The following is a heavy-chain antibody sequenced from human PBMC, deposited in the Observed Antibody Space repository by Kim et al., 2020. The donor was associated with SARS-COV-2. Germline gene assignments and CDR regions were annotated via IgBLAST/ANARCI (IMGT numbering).Heavy chain of an antibody. V-gene: IGHV1-69*01. D-gene: IGHD6-19*01. Sequence: QKFQGRVTITADESTSTAYMELSSLRSEDTAVYYCARVAAVAGSWGYFDYWGQGTLVTVSS. J-gene: IGHJ4*02. CDR3: ARVAAVAGSWGYFDY.